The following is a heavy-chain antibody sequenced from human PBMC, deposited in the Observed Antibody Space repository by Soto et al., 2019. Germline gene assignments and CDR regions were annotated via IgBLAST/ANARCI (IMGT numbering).Heavy chain of an antibody. V-gene: IGHV4-39*01. CDR2: IHYSGST. J-gene: IGHJ4*02. CDR1: GDSVGTTHSY. Sequence: SETLSLTCTVSGDSVGTTHSYWAWIRQSPGKGLEWIGNIHYSGSTYYMPSLRSRVTLSVDTSKNQFSLRLTSVTAEDTAVYYCARHEGNGNVWPLDYWGQGILVTVSS. D-gene: IGHD2-8*01. CDR3: ARHEGNGNVWPLDY.